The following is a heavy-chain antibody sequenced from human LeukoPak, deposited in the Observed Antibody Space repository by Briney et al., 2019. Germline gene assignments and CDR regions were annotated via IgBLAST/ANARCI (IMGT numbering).Heavy chain of an antibody. CDR2: ISWNSGSI. CDR1: GFTFDDYA. CDR3: AKDKEYQLLYNAFDI. Sequence: GGSLRLSCAASGFTFDDYAMHWVRHAPGKGLEWVSGISWNSGSIGYADSVKGRFTISRDNAKNSLYLQMNSLRAEDTALYYCAKDKEYQLLYNAFDIWGQGTMVTVSS. V-gene: IGHV3-9*01. D-gene: IGHD2-2*02. J-gene: IGHJ3*02.